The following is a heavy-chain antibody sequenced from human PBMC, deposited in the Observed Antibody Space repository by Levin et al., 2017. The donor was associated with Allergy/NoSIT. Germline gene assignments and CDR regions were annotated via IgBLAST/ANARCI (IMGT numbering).Heavy chain of an antibody. J-gene: IGHJ6*03. Sequence: PSETLSLTCAVSGGSISSGGYSWSWIRQPPGKGLEWIGYIYHSGSTYYNPSLKSRVTISVDRSKNQFSLKLSSVTAADTAVYYCAGCSSTSCHYYYYMDVWGKGTTVTVSS. CDR1: GGSISSGGYS. CDR3: AGCSSTSCHYYYYMDV. CDR2: IYHSGST. D-gene: IGHD2-2*01. V-gene: IGHV4-30-2*01.